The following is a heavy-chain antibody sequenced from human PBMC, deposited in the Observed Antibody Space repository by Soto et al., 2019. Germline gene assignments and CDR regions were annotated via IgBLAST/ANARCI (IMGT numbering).Heavy chain of an antibody. D-gene: IGHD2-21*02. V-gene: IGHV1-46*03. Sequence: ASVKVSCKASENTFSSYYLHWVRQAPGQGLEWMGMIHPSGGGATYAQKFLGRVTMTRDTSTSTVFMELSSLRSEDTAIYYCSRGGHITVVTASFDFWGQGTQVTVSS. CDR3: SRGGHITVVTASFDF. J-gene: IGHJ4*02. CDR1: ENTFSSYY. CDR2: IHPSGGGA.